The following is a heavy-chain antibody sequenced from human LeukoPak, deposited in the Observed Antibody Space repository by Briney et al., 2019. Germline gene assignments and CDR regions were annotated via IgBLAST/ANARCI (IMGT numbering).Heavy chain of an antibody. CDR2: INPNSGGT. CDR1: GYTFTGYY. CDR3: AREMATIEGFDY. Sequence: ASVKVSCKASGYTFTGYYMHRVRQAPGQGLEWMGWINPNSGGTNYAQKFQGRVTMTRDTSISTAYMELSRLRSDDTAVYYCAREMATIEGFDYWGQGTLVTVSS. J-gene: IGHJ4*02. D-gene: IGHD5-24*01. V-gene: IGHV1-2*02.